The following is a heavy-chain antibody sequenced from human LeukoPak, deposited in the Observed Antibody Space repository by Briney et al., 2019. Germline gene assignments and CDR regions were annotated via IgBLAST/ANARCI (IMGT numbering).Heavy chain of an antibody. D-gene: IGHD3-3*01. Sequence: SVKVSCKASGGTFSSYAISWVRQAPGQGLEWMGGIIPIFGTANYAQKFQGRVTITADESTSTAYMELSSLRSEDTAVYYCARTVPYDFGPYGMDVWGQGTTVTVSS. V-gene: IGHV1-69*13. CDR2: IIPIFGTA. CDR1: GGTFSSYA. J-gene: IGHJ6*02. CDR3: ARTVPYDFGPYGMDV.